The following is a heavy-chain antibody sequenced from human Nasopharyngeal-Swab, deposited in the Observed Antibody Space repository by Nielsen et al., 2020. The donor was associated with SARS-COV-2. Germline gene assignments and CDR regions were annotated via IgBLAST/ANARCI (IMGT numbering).Heavy chain of an antibody. V-gene: IGHV3-30-3*01. J-gene: IGHJ4*02. Sequence: GGSLRLSCAASGFTFSSYAMHWVRQAPGKGLEWVAVISYDGSNKYYADSVKGRFTISRDNSKNTLYLQMNSLRAEDTAVYYCARGRGYDRYYFDYWGQGTLVTVSS. CDR3: ARGRGYDRYYFDY. D-gene: IGHD3-22*01. CDR1: GFTFSSYA. CDR2: ISYDGSNK.